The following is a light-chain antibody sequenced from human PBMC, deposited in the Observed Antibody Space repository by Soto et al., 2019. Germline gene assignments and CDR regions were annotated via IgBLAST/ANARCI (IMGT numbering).Light chain of an antibody. J-gene: IGLJ2*01. CDR1: SSDVGGYNY. Sequence: QSALTQPRSVSGSPGQSVTISCTGTSSDVGGYNYVSWYQQHPGKAPKLMIYDVSKRPSGVPDRFSGSKSGNTASLTISGLQAEDEADYYCTSYSSSNTHVLFGGGTKLTVL. CDR3: TSYSSSNTHVL. CDR2: DVS. V-gene: IGLV2-11*01.